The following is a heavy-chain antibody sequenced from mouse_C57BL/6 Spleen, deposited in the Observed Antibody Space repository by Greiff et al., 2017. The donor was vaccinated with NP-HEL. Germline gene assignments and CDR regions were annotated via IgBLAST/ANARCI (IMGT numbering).Heavy chain of an antibody. V-gene: IGHV1-76*01. D-gene: IGHD1-1*01. CDR3: ARSNYGSSFYWYFDV. CDR2: IDPGSGNT. J-gene: IGHJ1*03. CDR1: GYTFTDYY. Sequence: QVQLQQSGAELVRPGASVKLSCKASGYTFTDYYINWVKQRPGQGLEWIARIDPGSGNTYYNEKFKGKATLTAEKSSSTAYMQLSSLTSEDSSVYFWARSNYGSSFYWYFDVWGTGTTVTVSS.